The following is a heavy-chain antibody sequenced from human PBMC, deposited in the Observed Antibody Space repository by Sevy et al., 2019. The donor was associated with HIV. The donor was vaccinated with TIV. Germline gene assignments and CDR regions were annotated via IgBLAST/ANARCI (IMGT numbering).Heavy chain of an antibody. V-gene: IGHV6-1*01. Sequence: SQTISLTCAISGDSVSSNSAAWNWIRQSPSRGLEWLGRTYYRSKWYNDYAVSVKSRITINPDTSKNQFSLQLNSVTTEETDVYYCARLIYYSDAFDIWGQGTMVTVSS. CDR2: TYYRSKWYN. D-gene: IGHD3-22*01. CDR1: GDSVSSNSAA. CDR3: ARLIYYSDAFDI. J-gene: IGHJ3*02.